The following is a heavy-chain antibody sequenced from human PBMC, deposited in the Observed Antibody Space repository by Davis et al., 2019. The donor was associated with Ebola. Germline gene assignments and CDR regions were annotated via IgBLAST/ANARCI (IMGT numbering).Heavy chain of an antibody. Sequence: MPSETLSLTCAVYGGSFSGYYWSWIRQPPGKGLEWIGEINHSGSTNYNPSLKSRVTISVDTSKNQFSLKLSSVTAADTAVYYCARRLRNYDFWSGYPWWFDPWGQGTLVTVSS. V-gene: IGHV4-34*01. CDR2: INHSGST. D-gene: IGHD3-3*01. J-gene: IGHJ5*02. CDR1: GGSFSGYY. CDR3: ARRLRNYDFWSGYPWWFDP.